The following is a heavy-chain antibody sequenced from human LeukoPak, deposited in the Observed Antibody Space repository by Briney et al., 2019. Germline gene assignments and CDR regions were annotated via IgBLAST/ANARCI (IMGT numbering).Heavy chain of an antibody. CDR2: IYYSGST. Sequence: SETLSLTCTVSGGSISGGGYYWSWIRQHPGKGLEWIGYIYYSGSTYYNPSLKSRVTISVDTSKNQFSLKLSSVTAADTAVYYCARVGIHYYDSSGYDYWGQGTLVTVSS. CDR3: ARVGIHYYDSSGYDY. CDR1: GGSISGGGYY. D-gene: IGHD3-22*01. J-gene: IGHJ4*02. V-gene: IGHV4-31*03.